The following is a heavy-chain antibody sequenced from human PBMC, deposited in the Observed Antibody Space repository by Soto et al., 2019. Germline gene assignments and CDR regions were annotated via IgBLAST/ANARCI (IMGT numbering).Heavy chain of an antibody. V-gene: IGHV3-30-3*01. Sequence: GGSLRLSCAASGFTFSSYAMHWVRQAPGKGLEWVAVISYDGSNKYYADSVKGRFTISRDNSKNTLYLQMNSLRAEDTAVYYCARVGSGWYVLDAFDIWGQGTMVTVSS. CDR1: GFTFSSYA. J-gene: IGHJ3*02. CDR3: ARVGSGWYVLDAFDI. D-gene: IGHD6-19*01. CDR2: ISYDGSNK.